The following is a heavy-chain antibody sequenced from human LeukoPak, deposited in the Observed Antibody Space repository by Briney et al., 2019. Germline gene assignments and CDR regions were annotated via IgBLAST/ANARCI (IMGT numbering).Heavy chain of an antibody. V-gene: IGHV3-23*01. CDR2: ISGSGGST. J-gene: IGHJ3*02. CDR1: GFTFSSYA. D-gene: IGHD2-2*01. CDR3: ARAVVPAADYDAFDI. Sequence: GGSLRLSCAASGFTFSSYAMSWVRQAPGKGLEWVSAISGSGGSTYYADSVKGRFTISRDNSKNTLYLQMNSLRAEDTAMYYCARAVVPAADYDAFDIWGQGTMVTVSS.